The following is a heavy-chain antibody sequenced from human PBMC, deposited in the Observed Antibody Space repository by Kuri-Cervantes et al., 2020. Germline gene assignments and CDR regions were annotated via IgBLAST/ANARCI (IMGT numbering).Heavy chain of an antibody. J-gene: IGHJ6*03. CDR3: ARQLFPGYYMDV. CDR2: IYPGDSDT. CDR1: GYRFTNYW. D-gene: IGHD2-21*01. Sequence: GGSLRLSCKGSGYRFTNYWIGWVRQMPGKGLEWMGIIYPGDSDTRYSPSFQGQVTMSVDKSITTAYLQWSSLKASDTAMYFCARQLFPGYYMDVWGKGTTVTVSS. V-gene: IGHV5-51*01.